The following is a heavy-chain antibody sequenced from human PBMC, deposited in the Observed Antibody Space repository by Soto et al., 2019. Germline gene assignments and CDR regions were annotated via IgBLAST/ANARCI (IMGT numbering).Heavy chain of an antibody. CDR1: GASINTGGYY. CDR2: VYYSGST. J-gene: IGHJ3*02. Sequence: SETLSLTCNVSGASINTGGYYWSWIRQHPGKGLDWIGFVYYSGSTSYSPSLESRVSISVDPSKRQFYLELASVTAADSAAYYCAREPGYGLGFDIWGQGTMVTVSS. CDR3: AREPGYGLGFDI. D-gene: IGHD5-12*01. V-gene: IGHV4-31*02.